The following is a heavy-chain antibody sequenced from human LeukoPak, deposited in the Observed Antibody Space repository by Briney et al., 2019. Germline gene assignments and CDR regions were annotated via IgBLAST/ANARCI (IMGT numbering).Heavy chain of an antibody. Sequence: SVKVSCKASGYTFTSYYMHWVRQAPGQGLEWMGRIIPILGIANYAQKFQGRVTITADKSTSTAYMELSSLRSEDTAVYYCARDRGYRAHFDYWGQGTLVTVSS. J-gene: IGHJ4*02. CDR3: ARDRGYRAHFDY. CDR2: IIPILGIA. D-gene: IGHD5-12*01. V-gene: IGHV1-69*04. CDR1: GYTFTSYY.